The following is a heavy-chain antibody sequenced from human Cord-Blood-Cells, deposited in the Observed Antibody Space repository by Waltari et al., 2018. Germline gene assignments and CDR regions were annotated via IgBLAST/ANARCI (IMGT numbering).Heavy chain of an antibody. CDR3: ARATSWGWGAFDI. J-gene: IGHJ3*02. CDR1: GGSFSGYY. V-gene: IGHV4-34*01. D-gene: IGHD3-16*01. CDR2: INHSGST. Sequence: QVQLQQWGAGPLKPSETPSLTCAVYGGSFSGYYWSWIRQPPGKGLEWIGEINHSGSTNYNPSLKSRVTISVDTSKNQFSLKLSSVTAADTAVYYCARATSWGWGAFDIWGQG.